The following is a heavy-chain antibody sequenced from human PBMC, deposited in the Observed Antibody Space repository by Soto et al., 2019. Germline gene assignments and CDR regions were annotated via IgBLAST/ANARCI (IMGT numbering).Heavy chain of an antibody. CDR3: ARDGGYCSSTSCPGDY. V-gene: IGHV1-69*06. D-gene: IGHD2-2*01. CDR1: GGTFSSYA. J-gene: IGHJ4*02. CDR2: IIPIFGTA. Sequence: QVQLVQSGAEVKKPGSSVKVSCKASGGTFSSYAISWVRQAPGQGLEWMGGIIPIFGTANYAQKFQGRVKINADKSTSTAYMELSSLRSEDTAVYYCARDGGYCSSTSCPGDYWGQGTLVTVSS.